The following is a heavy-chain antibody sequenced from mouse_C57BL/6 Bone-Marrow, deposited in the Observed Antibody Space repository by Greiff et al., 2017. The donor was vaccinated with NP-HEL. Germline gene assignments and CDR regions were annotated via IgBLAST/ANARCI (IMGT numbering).Heavy chain of an antibody. Sequence: QVQLQQSGAELVKPGASVKISCKASGYAFSSYWMNWVKQRPGKGLEWIGQIYPGDGDTNYNGKFKGKATLTADKSSSTAYMQLSSLTSEDSAVYFCAREDYYYGSSYSFYYWGQGTTLTVSS. D-gene: IGHD1-1*01. V-gene: IGHV1-80*01. CDR2: IYPGDGDT. J-gene: IGHJ2*01. CDR1: GYAFSSYW. CDR3: AREDYYYGSSYSFYY.